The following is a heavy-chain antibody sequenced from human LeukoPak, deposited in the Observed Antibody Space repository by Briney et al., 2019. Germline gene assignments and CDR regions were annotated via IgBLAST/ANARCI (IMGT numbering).Heavy chain of an antibody. D-gene: IGHD6-13*01. CDR1: GFILSSYG. CDR3: ATCVAAAGAFDYYYHGMDV. Sequence: PGGSLRLSCAASGFILSSYGMHWVRQAPGKGLEWVTVISYDGSSKYYADSVKGRFTISRDNSKNTLYLQLNSLRAEDTAVYYCATCVAAAGAFDYYYHGMDVWGQGTTVTVFS. CDR2: ISYDGSSK. V-gene: IGHV3-30*03. J-gene: IGHJ6*02.